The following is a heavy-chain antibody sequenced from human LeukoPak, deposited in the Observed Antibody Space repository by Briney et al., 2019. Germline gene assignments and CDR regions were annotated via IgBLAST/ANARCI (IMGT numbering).Heavy chain of an antibody. CDR1: GYTFTGYF. D-gene: IGHD4-17*01. Sequence: GASVKVSCKTSGYTFTGYFMHWVRQAPGQGLEWMGWINPNSGGTYYVQKFEGRVTLTRDTSISTAYMELSRLRSDDTAVYYCARVTVTTEFDYWGQGTLLTVSS. CDR2: INPNSGGT. V-gene: IGHV1-2*02. CDR3: ARVTVTTEFDY. J-gene: IGHJ4*02.